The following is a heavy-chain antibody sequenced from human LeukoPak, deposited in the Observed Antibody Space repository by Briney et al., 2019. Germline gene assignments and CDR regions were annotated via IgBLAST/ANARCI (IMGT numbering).Heavy chain of an antibody. CDR3: AGGGDSSSSWYYFDY. J-gene: IGHJ4*02. CDR1: GVSISSSSYY. D-gene: IGHD6-6*01. CDR2: IYYSGST. Sequence: SSETLSFTCTVSGVSISSSSYYWDWIRQPPGKGLEWIGSIYYSGSTNYNPSLKSRVTISVDTSKNQFSMKLSSVTAADTAVYYCAGGGDSSSSWYYFDYWGQGTLVTVSS. V-gene: IGHV4-39*01.